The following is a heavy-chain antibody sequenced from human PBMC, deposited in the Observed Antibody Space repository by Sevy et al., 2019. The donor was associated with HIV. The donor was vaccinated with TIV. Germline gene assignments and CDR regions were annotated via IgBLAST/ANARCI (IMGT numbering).Heavy chain of an antibody. V-gene: IGHV4-30-2*01. J-gene: IGHJ6*02. CDR1: GGSVSRGGYS. CDR2: IYHSGST. Sequence: SETLSLTCAVSGGSVSRGGYSWSWIRQPPGKGLEWIGYIYHSGSTYYNPSLKSRVTISVDRSKNQFSLKLSSVTAADTAVYYCARAGSYYGMDVWGQGTTVTVSS. CDR3: ARAGSYYGMDV.